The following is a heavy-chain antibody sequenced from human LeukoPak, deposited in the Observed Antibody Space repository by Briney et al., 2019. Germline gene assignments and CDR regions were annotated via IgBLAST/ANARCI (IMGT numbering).Heavy chain of an antibody. J-gene: IGHJ4*02. CDR2: IYYSGST. CDR1: GGSISSGDYY. V-gene: IGHV4-30-4*01. Sequence: SQTLSLTCTVSGGSISSGDYYWSWIRQPPGKGLEWSGYIYYSGSTYYNPSLKSRVTISVDTSKSQFSLKLSSVTAADTAVYYCARASEYCSGGSCYYPVDYWGQGTLVTVSS. CDR3: ARASEYCSGGSCYYPVDY. D-gene: IGHD2-15*01.